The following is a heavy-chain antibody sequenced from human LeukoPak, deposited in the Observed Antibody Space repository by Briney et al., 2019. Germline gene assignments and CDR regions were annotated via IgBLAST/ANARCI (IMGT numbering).Heavy chain of an antibody. CDR2: ISWNSGSI. V-gene: IGHV3-9*01. CDR3: AKDNRRHYTSGPNPDSLH. CDR1: GFIFNNYA. J-gene: IGHJ4*02. D-gene: IGHD6-19*01. Sequence: GRSLGLSCAGSGFIFNNYAMHWVRQPPGKGLEWVSGISWNSGSIDYADSVKGRFTISRDNAKNSLYLQMNSLRVEDTAFYYCAKDNRRHYTSGPNPDSLHWGQGALVTVSS.